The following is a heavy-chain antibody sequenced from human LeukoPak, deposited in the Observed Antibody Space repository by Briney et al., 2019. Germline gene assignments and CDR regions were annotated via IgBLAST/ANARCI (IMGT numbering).Heavy chain of an antibody. CDR2: IWYDGSDK. CDR1: GFTFTNYG. CDR3: ARDRYCSGGSCLYFDY. V-gene: IGHV3-33*01. D-gene: IGHD2-15*01. J-gene: IGHJ4*02. Sequence: SGGSLRLSCISSGFTFTNYGMHWVRQAPGKGLEWVAVIWYDGSDKYYADSVKGRFTISRDNSMDTLYLDMNSLRAEDTAVYYCARDRYCSGGSCLYFDYWGQGTLVTVSS.